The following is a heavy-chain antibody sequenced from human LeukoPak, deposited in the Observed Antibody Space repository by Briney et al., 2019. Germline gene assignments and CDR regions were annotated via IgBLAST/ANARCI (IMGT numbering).Heavy chain of an antibody. CDR2: ISYDGTNK. CDR1: GFTFSSFA. CDR3: ARDGNSGYNSDYYYGMDV. D-gene: IGHD5-12*01. V-gene: IGHV3-30*04. Sequence: GGSLRLSCAASGFTFSSFAMHWVRQAPGKGLEWVAVISYDGTNKYKADSVKGRFTISRDNPKNTLYLQMNGLRAEDTAVYYCARDGNSGYNSDYYYGMDVWGKGTTVTVSS. J-gene: IGHJ6*04.